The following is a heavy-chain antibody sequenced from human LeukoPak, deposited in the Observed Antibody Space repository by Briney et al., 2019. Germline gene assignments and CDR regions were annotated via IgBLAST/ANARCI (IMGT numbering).Heavy chain of an antibody. D-gene: IGHD3-3*01. CDR1: GYTFTGYS. CDR3: ARDMYYDFWSGYYALGY. Sequence: ASVKVSCKASGYTFTGYSMHWVRQAPGQGLEWMGLINPNSGGTNYAQKFQGRVTMTRDTTINSAYLELSRLRSDDTAVYYCARDMYYDFWSGYYALGYGGQGTLVTVSA. J-gene: IGHJ4*02. V-gene: IGHV1-2*02. CDR2: INPNSGGT.